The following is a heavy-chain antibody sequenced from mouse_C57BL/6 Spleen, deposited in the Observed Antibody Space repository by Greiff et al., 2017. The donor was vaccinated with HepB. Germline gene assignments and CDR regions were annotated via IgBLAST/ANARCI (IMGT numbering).Heavy chain of an antibody. J-gene: IGHJ2*01. CDR1: GYTFTSYW. CDR3: ARQDGDYENY. CDR2: IHPNSGST. D-gene: IGHD2-4*01. Sequence: QVQLQQSGAELVKPGASVKLSCKASGYTFTSYWMHWVKQRPGQGLEWIGMIHPNSGSTNYNEKFKSKATLTVDKSSSTAYMQLSSLTSEDSAVYYCARQDGDYENYWGQGTTLTVSS. V-gene: IGHV1-64*01.